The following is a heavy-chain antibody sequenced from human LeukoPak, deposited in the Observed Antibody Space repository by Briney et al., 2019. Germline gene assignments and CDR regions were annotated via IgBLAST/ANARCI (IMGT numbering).Heavy chain of an antibody. Sequence: GGSLRLSCAASGFTFSSSAMNWVRQAPGKGLEWVSSINNVGSHIYYAGSVRGRFTISRDNAKDLLYLQMDSLRAEDTAVYYCARDPTQYLRYGYFDYWGQGTLVTVSS. CDR1: GFTFSSSA. CDR3: ARDPTQYLRYGYFDY. D-gene: IGHD4-11*01. V-gene: IGHV3-21*01. CDR2: INNVGSHI. J-gene: IGHJ4*02.